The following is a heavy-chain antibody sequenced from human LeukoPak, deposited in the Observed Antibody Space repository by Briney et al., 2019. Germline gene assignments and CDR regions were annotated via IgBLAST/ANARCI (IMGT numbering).Heavy chain of an antibody. D-gene: IGHD3-9*01. V-gene: IGHV4-30-2*01. CDR1: GGSISSGGYY. CDR3: ASVGYYDILSFDY. Sequence: SETLSLTCTVSGGSISSGGYYWSWIRQPPGKGLEWIGYIYHSGSTYYNPSLKSRVTISVDRSKNQFSLKLSSVTAADTAVYYCASVGYYDILSFDYWGQGTLVTVSS. J-gene: IGHJ4*02. CDR2: IYHSGST.